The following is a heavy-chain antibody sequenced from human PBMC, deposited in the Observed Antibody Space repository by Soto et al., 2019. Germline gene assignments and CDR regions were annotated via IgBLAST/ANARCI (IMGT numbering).Heavy chain of an antibody. CDR2: IIPIFGTA. D-gene: IGHD4-4*01. Sequence: SVKVSCKASGGSFSSYAISWVRQAPGQGLEWMGGIIPIFGTANYAQKFQGRVTITADESTSTAYMELSSLRSEDTAVYYCARVGYYSNYYYNGMDVWGQGSTGT. J-gene: IGHJ6*02. CDR3: ARVGYYSNYYYNGMDV. V-gene: IGHV1-69*13. CDR1: GGSFSSYA.